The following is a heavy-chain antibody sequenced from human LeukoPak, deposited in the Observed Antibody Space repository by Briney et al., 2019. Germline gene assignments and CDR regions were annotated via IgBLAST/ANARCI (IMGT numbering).Heavy chain of an antibody. J-gene: IGHJ6*02. D-gene: IGHD3-10*01. Sequence: GASVKVSCKASGYTFTGYYMHWVRQAPGQGLEWMGWINPNSGGTNYAQKFQGWVTMTRDTSISTAYMGLSRLRSDDTAVYYCARDSSYGSGKTYYYYGMDAWGQGTTVTVSS. CDR2: INPNSGGT. CDR3: ARDSSYGSGKTYYYYGMDA. CDR1: GYTFTGYY. V-gene: IGHV1-2*04.